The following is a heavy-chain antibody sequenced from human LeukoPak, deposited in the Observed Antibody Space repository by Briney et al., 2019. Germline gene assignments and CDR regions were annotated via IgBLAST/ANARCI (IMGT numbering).Heavy chain of an antibody. CDR2: ITTYNGNT. CDR3: ARGYDYGDYVGDFDY. J-gene: IGHJ4*02. CDR1: GYTFTGYG. V-gene: IGHV1-18*01. D-gene: IGHD4-17*01. Sequence: ASVKVSCKASGYTFTGYGISWVRQAPGQGLEWMGWITTYNGNTNYAQKLQGRVTMTTDTSTSTAYMDLRGLRSDDTAVYYCARGYDYGDYVGDFDYWGQGTLVTVSS.